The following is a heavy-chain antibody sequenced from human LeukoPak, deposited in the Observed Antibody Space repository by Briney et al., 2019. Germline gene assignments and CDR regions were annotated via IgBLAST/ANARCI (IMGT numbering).Heavy chain of an antibody. Sequence: SETLSLTCTVSGGSISSYYWSWIRQPPGKGLEWIGYIYYSGSTNYNPSLKSRVTISVDTSKNQFSLKLSSVTAADTAVYYCARDDGSGSYTIDYWGQGTLVTVSS. CDR2: IYYSGST. CDR3: ARDDGSGSYTIDY. D-gene: IGHD3-10*01. CDR1: GGSISSYY. J-gene: IGHJ4*02. V-gene: IGHV4-59*01.